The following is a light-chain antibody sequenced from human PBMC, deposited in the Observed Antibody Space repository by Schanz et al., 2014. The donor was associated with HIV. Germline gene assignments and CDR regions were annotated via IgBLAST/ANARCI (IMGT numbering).Light chain of an antibody. Sequence: QSALTQPPSASGSPGQSVTISCTGTSSDVGGYNYVSWYQQHPGKAPKLMIYDVTNRPSGVSNRFSGSKSGNTASLTISGLQPEDEADYYCNSYSHSNTYVFGSGTKLTVL. CDR3: NSYSHSNTYV. CDR2: DVT. V-gene: IGLV2-14*01. J-gene: IGLJ1*01. CDR1: SSDVGGYNY.